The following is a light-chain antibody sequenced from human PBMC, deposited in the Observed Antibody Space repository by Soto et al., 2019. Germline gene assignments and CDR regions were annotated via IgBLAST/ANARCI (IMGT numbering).Light chain of an antibody. CDR2: AAS. Sequence: DIQMTQSPSSVSASVGDRVTITCRASQSISSSLAWYQQKPGTVPKLLIYAASSLQSGVPSRFSGSGAGTEFTLSITSLQPEDFGTYYCQQGASFPITFGQGTRLEIK. CDR3: QQGASFPIT. J-gene: IGKJ5*01. V-gene: IGKV1-12*01. CDR1: QSISSS.